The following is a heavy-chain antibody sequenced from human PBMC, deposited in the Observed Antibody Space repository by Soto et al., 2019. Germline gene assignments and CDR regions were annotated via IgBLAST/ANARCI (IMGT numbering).Heavy chain of an antibody. CDR1: GFTFGDYA. CDR2: IRSKAYGGTT. Sequence: GGSLRLSCTASGFTFGDYAMSWFRQAPGKGLEWVGFIRSKAYGGTTEYAASVKGRFTISRDDSKSIAYLQMNSLKTEDTAVYYCTRVDDSSGYYDIYFDYWGQGTLVTVSS. D-gene: IGHD3-22*01. V-gene: IGHV3-49*03. J-gene: IGHJ4*02. CDR3: TRVDDSSGYYDIYFDY.